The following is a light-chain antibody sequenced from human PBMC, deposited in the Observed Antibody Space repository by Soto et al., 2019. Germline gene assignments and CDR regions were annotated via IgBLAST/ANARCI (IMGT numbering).Light chain of an antibody. V-gene: IGKV3-15*01. CDR1: QSISSK. J-gene: IGKJ1*01. Sequence: EIVMTQSPATLSVSPGEGATLSCRASQSISSKLAWYQQKPGQAPRLLIYAASTRAPGVPARFSGSGSGTEFTLTISSLQSEDLAVYYCQHYNDWRWTFGQGTKVEIK. CDR3: QHYNDWRWT. CDR2: AAS.